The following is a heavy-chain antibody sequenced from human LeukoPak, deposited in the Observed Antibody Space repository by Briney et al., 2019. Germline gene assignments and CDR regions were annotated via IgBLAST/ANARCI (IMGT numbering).Heavy chain of an antibody. Sequence: GGSLRLSCAVSGFTFSDYWMNWVRQAPGKGLEWVASIRQDGGEKSYVDSVKGRFTISRDNTKNSLYLQINSLRAEDTAVYYCARDGTAAGLYFDLWGQGTLVTVSS. J-gene: IGHJ4*01. CDR1: GFTFSDYW. CDR3: ARDGTAAGLYFDL. D-gene: IGHD6-13*01. CDR2: IRQDGGEK. V-gene: IGHV3-7*01.